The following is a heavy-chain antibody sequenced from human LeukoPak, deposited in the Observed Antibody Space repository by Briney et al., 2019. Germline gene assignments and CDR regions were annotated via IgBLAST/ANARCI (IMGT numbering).Heavy chain of an antibody. V-gene: IGHV3-9*01. CDR1: GFTFDDYA. CDR3: AKERDYGDHFDY. D-gene: IGHD4-17*01. J-gene: IGHJ4*02. CDR2: ISWNSGSI. Sequence: GGSLRLSCAASGFTFDDYAMRWVRQAPGKGLEWVSGISWNSGSIGYADSVKGRFTISRDNAKNSLYLQMNSLRAEDTALYYCAKERDYGDHFDYWGQGTLVTVSS.